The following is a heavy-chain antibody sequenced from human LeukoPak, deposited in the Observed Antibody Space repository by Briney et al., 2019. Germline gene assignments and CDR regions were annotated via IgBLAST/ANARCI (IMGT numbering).Heavy chain of an antibody. J-gene: IGHJ3*02. CDR3: AGTARQPYSNTGAPDAFDI. CDR2: IYYSGST. V-gene: IGHV4-59*08. CDR1: GGSISSYY. D-gene: IGHD6-13*01. Sequence: PSETLSLTCTVSGGSISSYYWSWIRQPPGKGLEWIGYIYYSGSTNYNPSLKSRVTISVDTSKNQFSLKLSSVTAADTAVYYCAGTARQPYSNTGAPDAFDIWGQGTMVTVSS.